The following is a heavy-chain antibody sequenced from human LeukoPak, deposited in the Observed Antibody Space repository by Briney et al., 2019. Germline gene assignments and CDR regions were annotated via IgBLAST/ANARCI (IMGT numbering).Heavy chain of an antibody. J-gene: IGHJ4*02. V-gene: IGHV1-46*01. D-gene: IGHD4-23*01. CDR1: GYTFTSYF. CDR3: ATAKFGGNSYFDY. CDR2: INPSGGST. Sequence: ASVKVSCKASGYTFTSYFIHWVRQAPGQGLEWMGIINPSGGSTNYAQKFQGRATITRDTSTSTVYMELSSLRSEDTAVYYCATAKFGGNSYFDYWGQGTLVTVSS.